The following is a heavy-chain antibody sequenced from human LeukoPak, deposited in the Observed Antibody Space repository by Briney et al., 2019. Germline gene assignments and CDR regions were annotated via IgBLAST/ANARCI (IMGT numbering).Heavy chain of an antibody. CDR3: GRGHWVYGMDV. V-gene: IGHV1-24*01. D-gene: IGHD7-27*01. CDR2: FDPEDGET. Sequence: ASVKLSSTASGYTFTGYYIHWMRPAPGKGMEWRGGFDPEDGETIYAKKFQGRVTMTENTSTDTAYFEKSSLRSEDTAVYYCGRGHWVYGMDVWGQGTTVTVSS. CDR1: GYTFTGYY. J-gene: IGHJ6*02.